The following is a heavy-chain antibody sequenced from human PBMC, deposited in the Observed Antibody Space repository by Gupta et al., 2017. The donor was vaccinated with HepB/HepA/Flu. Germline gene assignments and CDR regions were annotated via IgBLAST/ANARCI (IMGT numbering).Heavy chain of an antibody. V-gene: IGHV3-33*01. CDR3: AREGHYYDSGGYYPSY. J-gene: IGHJ4*02. CDR1: GFDFSDYG. D-gene: IGHD3-22*01. CDR2: VWSDGNNK. Sequence: QVQLVESGGGVVQPGRSLRLSCVASGFDFSDYGMHWVRQAPGKGLGWVAVVWSDGNNKYYGDSVKGRFTISRDNSKNMVTLQMNSLRADDTAVYYCAREGHYYDSGGYYPSYWGQGTLVTISP.